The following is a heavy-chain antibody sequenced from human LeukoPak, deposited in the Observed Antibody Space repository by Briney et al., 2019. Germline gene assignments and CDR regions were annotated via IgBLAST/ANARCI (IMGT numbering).Heavy chain of an antibody. J-gene: IGHJ4*02. Sequence: SETLSLTCTVSGGSISSYYWSWIRQPPGKGLEWIGFIYYSGSTYYDPSLKSRVTISVDTSKNQFSLKLSSVTAADTAVYYCARDATTGNFDYWGQGTLVTVSS. D-gene: IGHD1-1*01. CDR2: IYYSGST. V-gene: IGHV4-59*01. CDR1: GGSISSYY. CDR3: ARDATTGNFDY.